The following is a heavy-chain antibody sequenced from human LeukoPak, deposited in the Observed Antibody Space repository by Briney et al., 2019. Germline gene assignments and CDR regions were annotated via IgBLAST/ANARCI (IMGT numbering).Heavy chain of an antibody. D-gene: IGHD3-22*01. CDR2: IIPILGIA. Sequence: SVKVSCKASGGTFSSYAISWVRQAPGQGLEWMGRIIPILGIANYAQKFQGRVTITADKSTSTAYMELSSLRSEDTAVYYRAREPDYYDSSGAYWGQGTLVTVSS. J-gene: IGHJ4*02. V-gene: IGHV1-69*04. CDR1: GGTFSSYA. CDR3: AREPDYYDSSGAY.